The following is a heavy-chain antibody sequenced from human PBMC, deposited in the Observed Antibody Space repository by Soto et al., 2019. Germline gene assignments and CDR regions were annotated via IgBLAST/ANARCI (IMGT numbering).Heavy chain of an antibody. Sequence: QVQLLESGPGLVKPSQTLSLSCIVSGASLSSGGYYWNWIRQYPGKGLEWIGYIYFDGMTYYNPSLESRVTMSIDASKNQFSLHLSSVTAADTAVYYCARDRYGDYYAYWGQGILVTVSS. CDR3: ARDRYGDYYAY. J-gene: IGHJ4*02. D-gene: IGHD3-22*01. CDR2: IYFDGMT. V-gene: IGHV4-31*03. CDR1: GASLSSGGYY.